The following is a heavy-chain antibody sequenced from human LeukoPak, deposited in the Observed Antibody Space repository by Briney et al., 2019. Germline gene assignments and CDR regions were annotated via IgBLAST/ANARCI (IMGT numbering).Heavy chain of an antibody. CDR1: GYAFSSYG. CDR2: ISPYTGDT. CDR3: ARDQYDSVWGSYRPYFDF. Sequence: ASVKVSCKASGYAFSSYGISWVRQAPGQGLEWMGSISPYTGDTKYAERLQDRVIMTTDTSTRTAYMELRSLTSDDTAVFYCARDQYDSVWGSYRPYFDFWGQGTLVTVSS. J-gene: IGHJ4*02. V-gene: IGHV1-18*04. D-gene: IGHD3-16*02.